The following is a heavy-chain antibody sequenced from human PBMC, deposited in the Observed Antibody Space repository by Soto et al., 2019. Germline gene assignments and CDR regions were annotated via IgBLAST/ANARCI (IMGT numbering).Heavy chain of an antibody. CDR3: AKIGAYDFLTSFRDYYYYGMDV. D-gene: IGHD3-9*01. V-gene: IGHV3-23*01. CDR1: GFTFSSYA. Sequence: GGSLRLSCAASGFTFSSYAMSWVRQAPGKGLEWVSAISGGGGSTYYADSVKGRFTISRDNSKNTLYLQMNSLRAEDTAVYYCAKIGAYDFLTSFRDYYYYGMDVWGQGTTVTVSS. J-gene: IGHJ6*02. CDR2: ISGGGGST.